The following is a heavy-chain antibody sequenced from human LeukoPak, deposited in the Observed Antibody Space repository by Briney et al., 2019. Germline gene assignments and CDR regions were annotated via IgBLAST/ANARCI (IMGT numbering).Heavy chain of an antibody. D-gene: IGHD2-2*01. Sequence: SVKLSCKASGGTFSSYAISWVRQAPGQGLEWMGGIIPIFGTANYAQKFQGRVTITTDESTSTAYMELSSLRSEDTAVYYCARETVVVPAAMVDDAFDIWGKGTMVTVSS. CDR2: IIPIFGTA. CDR3: ARETVVVPAAMVDDAFDI. J-gene: IGHJ3*02. V-gene: IGHV1-69*05. CDR1: GGTFSSYA.